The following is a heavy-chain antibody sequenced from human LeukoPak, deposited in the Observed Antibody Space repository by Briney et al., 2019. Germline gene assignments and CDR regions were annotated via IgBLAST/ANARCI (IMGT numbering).Heavy chain of an antibody. CDR1: GCSFTNYW. Sequence: GESLKISCKGSGCSFTNYWIGWVRQMPGKGLKWMGIIYPGDSATTYSPSFQGQITISADKSISTAYLQWSSLKASDTAIYYCALHPAQGSGSLDYWGQGTLVTVSS. CDR2: IYPGDSAT. V-gene: IGHV5-51*01. CDR3: ALHPAQGSGSLDY. D-gene: IGHD3-10*01. J-gene: IGHJ4*02.